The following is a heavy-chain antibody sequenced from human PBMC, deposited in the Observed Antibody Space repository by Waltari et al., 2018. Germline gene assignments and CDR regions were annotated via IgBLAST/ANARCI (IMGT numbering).Heavy chain of an antibody. Sequence: EVLLVEAGGSLVKPGGSLRLCCAGSAFSFSNAWRNWVRQAPGKGLEWVGRIKNKIDGGTIDYAAPLKGRFTISRDDSKNTLYLQMNSLKIEDTAVYYCTTRTWADGFDIWGQGTMVTVSS. CDR2: IKNKIDGGTI. D-gene: IGHD7-27*01. CDR1: AFSFSNAW. V-gene: IGHV3-15*02. CDR3: TTRTWADGFDI. J-gene: IGHJ3*02.